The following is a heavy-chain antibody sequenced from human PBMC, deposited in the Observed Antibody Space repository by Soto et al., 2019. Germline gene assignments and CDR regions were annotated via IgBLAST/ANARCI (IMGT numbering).Heavy chain of an antibody. D-gene: IGHD3-10*01. CDR2: IDTSGDT. V-gene: IGHV3-13*01. J-gene: IGHJ6*02. Sequence: GGSLRLSCVASGFTFRTYDMHWVRQPTGKGLEWVSTIDTSGDTYYPGSVKGRFTVSRENAENSLYLQMNSLGAGDTAVYYCARERYYGLGSYSYFYGMDVWGQGTPVTVSS. CDR1: GFTFRTYD. CDR3: ARERYYGLGSYSYFYGMDV.